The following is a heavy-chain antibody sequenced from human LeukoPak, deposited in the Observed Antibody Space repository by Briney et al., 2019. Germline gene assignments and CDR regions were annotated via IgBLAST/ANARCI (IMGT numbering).Heavy chain of an antibody. D-gene: IGHD5-24*01. CDR1: GGSISRSGYY. CDR2: IHYSGST. CDR3: AGPNYYYFDY. Sequence: SETLSLTCTVSGGSISRSGYYWGWIRQPPGKGLGWIGSIHYSGSTYYNPSLKSRVTISVDTSKNQFSLKLSSVTAADTAVYFCAGPNYYYFDYWGPGTLVTVSS. J-gene: IGHJ4*02. V-gene: IGHV4-39*01.